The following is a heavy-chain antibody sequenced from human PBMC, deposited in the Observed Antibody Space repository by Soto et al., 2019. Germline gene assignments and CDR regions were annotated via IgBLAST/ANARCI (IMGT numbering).Heavy chain of an antibody. CDR2: ISYDGSNK. CDR3: AREGRERRFLEWLSSRNHKRYFDY. J-gene: IGHJ4*02. D-gene: IGHD3-3*01. Sequence: QVQLVESGGGVVQPGRSLRLSCAASGFTFSSYAMHWVRQAPGKGLEWVAVISYDGSNKYYADSVKGRFTISRDNSKNTLYLQMNSLRAEETAVYYCAREGRERRFLEWLSSRNHKRYFDYWGQGTLVTVSS. CDR1: GFTFSSYA. V-gene: IGHV3-30-3*01.